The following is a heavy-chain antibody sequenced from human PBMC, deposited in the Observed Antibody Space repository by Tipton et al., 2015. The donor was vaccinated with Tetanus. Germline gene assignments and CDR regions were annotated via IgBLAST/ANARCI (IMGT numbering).Heavy chain of an antibody. Sequence: FLRLSCAASGFTFSSFAMSWVRQAPGKGLEWVSSISDSGGTTYYAGSVKGRFTLSRDNSKYTLFLHMDPLRAEDTAVYYCAKEVDVSSGWRNFDYWGQGTLVTVSS. J-gene: IGHJ4*02. V-gene: IGHV3-23*01. CDR2: ISDSGGTT. CDR3: AKEVDVSSGWRNFDY. CDR1: GFTFSSFA. D-gene: IGHD6-19*01.